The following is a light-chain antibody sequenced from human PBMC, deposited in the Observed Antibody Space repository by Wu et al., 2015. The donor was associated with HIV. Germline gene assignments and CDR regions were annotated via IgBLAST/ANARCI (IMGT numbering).Light chain of an antibody. J-gene: IGKJ2*01. CDR3: QQYGRLTVT. Sequence: EIVLTQSPGTLSLSPGERATLSCRASQSVSSSYLAWYQQKPGQAPRLLIYGASSRATGIPDRFSGSGSGTDFTLTISRLEPEDFAVYYCQQYGRLTVTFGLGDQAVEIK. V-gene: IGKV3-20*01. CDR1: QSVSSSY. CDR2: GAS.